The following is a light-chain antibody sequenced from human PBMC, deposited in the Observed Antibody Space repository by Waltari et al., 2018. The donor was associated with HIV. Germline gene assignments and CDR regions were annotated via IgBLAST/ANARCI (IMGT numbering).Light chain of an antibody. V-gene: IGLV3-10*01. CDR2: DDK. CDR3: YSTDISGNLGV. Sequence: SYELTQPPSVSLAPGQTARITCPGDALPHKYASWYQQKSGQAPVVVIYDDKNRPPGIPERFSGSSSGTMATLTISGAQVEDEGVYYCYSTDISGNLGVFGGGTKLTV. CDR1: ALPHKY. J-gene: IGLJ2*01.